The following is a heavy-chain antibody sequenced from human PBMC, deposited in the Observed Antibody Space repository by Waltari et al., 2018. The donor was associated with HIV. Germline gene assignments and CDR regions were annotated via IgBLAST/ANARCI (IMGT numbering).Heavy chain of an antibody. Sequence: QVQLVQSGAEVKKPGSSVKVSCKASGGTFSSYAISWVRQAPGQGLEWMGGIIPIFGTANYAQKFQGRVTITADKSTSTAYMELSSLRSEDTAVYYCARDGMGNDYSNYEYYYYGMDVWGQGTTVTVSS. CDR1: GGTFSSYA. CDR3: ARDGMGNDYSNYEYYYYGMDV. J-gene: IGHJ6*02. D-gene: IGHD4-4*01. V-gene: IGHV1-69*06. CDR2: IIPIFGTA.